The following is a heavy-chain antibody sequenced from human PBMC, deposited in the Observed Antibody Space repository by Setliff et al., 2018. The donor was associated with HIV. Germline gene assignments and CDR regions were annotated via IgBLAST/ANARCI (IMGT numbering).Heavy chain of an antibody. CDR3: ARGEQQLVRNAFDI. J-gene: IGHJ3*02. D-gene: IGHD6-13*01. Sequence: SETLSLTCSVSGGSISSSRYYWGWIRQPPGKGLEWIGSIYYSGNTYYNPSLKSRVTISVDTSKNQFSLRLSSVTATDTAVYYCARGEQQLVRNAFDIWGQGTMVTVSS. V-gene: IGHV4-39*07. CDR2: IYYSGNT. CDR1: GGSISSSRYY.